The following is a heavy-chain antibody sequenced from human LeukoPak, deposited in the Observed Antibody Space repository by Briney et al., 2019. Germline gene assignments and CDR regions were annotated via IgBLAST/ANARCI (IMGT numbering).Heavy chain of an antibody. J-gene: IGHJ6*03. Sequence: KPSETLSLTCTVSGGSISSYYWRWLRQPAGKGLECLGVIYTTGSTNYNPSLKSRVTVSRDTSKNQFSLKLTSVTAADTAVYYCARGGHFFDVWGKGTTVTVSS. CDR3: ARGGHFFDV. D-gene: IGHD3-16*01. V-gene: IGHV4-4*07. CDR1: GGSISSYY. CDR2: IYTTGST.